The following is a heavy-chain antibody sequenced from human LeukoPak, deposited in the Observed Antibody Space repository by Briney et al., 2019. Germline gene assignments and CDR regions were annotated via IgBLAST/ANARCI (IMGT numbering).Heavy chain of an antibody. V-gene: IGHV5-10-1*01. CDR1: EYSFPSNW. CDR3: TWGTDTTKIDY. Sequence: GESLRISCEGFEYSFPSNWISWVRQMPGKGLEWMGKIAPSDSYATYNPSFQGHVTISADNSINTAYLHWSSLKASDTAMYYCTWGTDTTKIDYWGQGTLITVSS. J-gene: IGHJ4*02. D-gene: IGHD3-16*01. CDR2: IAPSDSYA.